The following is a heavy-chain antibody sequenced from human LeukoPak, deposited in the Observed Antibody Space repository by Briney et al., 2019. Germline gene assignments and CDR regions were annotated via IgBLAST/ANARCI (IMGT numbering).Heavy chain of an antibody. CDR3: ATKLRGYSGYDSYWYFDL. Sequence: ASVKVSCKVSGYTLTELSMHWVRQAPGKGLEWMGGFDPEEGETIYAQKFQGRATMTEDTSTDTAYMELSSLRSEDTAVYYCATKLRGYSGYDSYWYFDLWGRGTLVTVSS. D-gene: IGHD5-12*01. CDR2: FDPEEGET. J-gene: IGHJ2*01. V-gene: IGHV1-24*01. CDR1: GYTLTELS.